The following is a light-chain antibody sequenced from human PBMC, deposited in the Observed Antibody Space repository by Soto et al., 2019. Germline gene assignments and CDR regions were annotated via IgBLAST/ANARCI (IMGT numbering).Light chain of an antibody. J-gene: IGLJ1*01. V-gene: IGLV1-40*01. CDR1: SSDIGAGYD. Sequence: QSVLTQPPSVSGAPGQRVTISCTGSSSDIGAGYDVHWYQQLPGTAPKLLIYGNSNRPSGVPDRFSGSKSGTSASLAITGFQAEDEADYYCQSYDSSLSGYYVCGTGTRSPS. CDR2: GNS. CDR3: QSYDSSLSGYYV.